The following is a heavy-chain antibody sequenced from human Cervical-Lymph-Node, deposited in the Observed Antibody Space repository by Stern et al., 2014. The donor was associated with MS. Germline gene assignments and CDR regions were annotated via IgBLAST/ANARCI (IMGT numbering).Heavy chain of an antibody. J-gene: IGHJ4*02. Sequence: QLQLQESGPGLVKPSETLSLTCTVSGGSISSYYWSWIRQPPGKGLEWIGYIYYSGSTNCNPSLKSRVTISVDTSKNQFSLKLSSVTAADTAVYYCARGNSVTWFDYWGQGTLVTVSS. V-gene: IGHV4-59*01. D-gene: IGHD4-23*01. CDR1: GGSISSYY. CDR2: IYYSGST. CDR3: ARGNSVTWFDY.